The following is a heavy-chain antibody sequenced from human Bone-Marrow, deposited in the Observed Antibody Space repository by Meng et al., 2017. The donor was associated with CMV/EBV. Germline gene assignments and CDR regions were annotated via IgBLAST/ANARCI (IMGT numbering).Heavy chain of an antibody. D-gene: IGHD2-2*01. V-gene: IGHV1-2*02. Sequence: ASVKVSCKASGYTFTGYYMHWVRQAPGQGLEWMGWINPNSGGTNYPQKFQGRVTMTRDTSISTAYMELRRLRSDDTAVYYGARDRKYCSSTSCSGNWFDPWGQGTLVTVSS. CDR3: ARDRKYCSSTSCSGNWFDP. J-gene: IGHJ5*02. CDR2: INPNSGGT. CDR1: GYTFTGYY.